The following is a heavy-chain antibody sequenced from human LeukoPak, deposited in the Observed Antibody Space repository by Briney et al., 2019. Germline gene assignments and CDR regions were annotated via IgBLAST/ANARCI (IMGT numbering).Heavy chain of an antibody. Sequence: GGSLRLSCAASGFTFSNYWMHWVRQAPGNGLVWVSRINSDGSSTSYADSVKGRFTISRDNAKNTLYLQMNSLRAEDTAVYYCAREVPTHSLEAFDYWGQGTLVTVSS. CDR1: GFTFSNYW. CDR3: AREVPTHSLEAFDY. D-gene: IGHD3-3*01. V-gene: IGHV3-74*01. J-gene: IGHJ4*02. CDR2: INSDGSST.